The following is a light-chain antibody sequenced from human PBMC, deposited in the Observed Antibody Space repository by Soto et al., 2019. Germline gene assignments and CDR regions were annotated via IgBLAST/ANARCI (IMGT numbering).Light chain of an antibody. Sequence: DIQMTQSPSSLSASVGDRVTITCRASQGVRNDLGWYQQKPGKAPERLIYDASSLQSGVPSRFSGSGSGTEFTSTVSSLQPEDFATSYCLQYNSYALTFGQGIKVDIQ. CDR3: LQYNSYALT. CDR1: QGVRND. CDR2: DAS. J-gene: IGKJ1*01. V-gene: IGKV1-17*01.